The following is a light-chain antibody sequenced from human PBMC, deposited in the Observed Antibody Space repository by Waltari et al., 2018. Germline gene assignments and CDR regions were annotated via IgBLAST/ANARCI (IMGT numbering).Light chain of an antibody. V-gene: IGKV3-11*01. J-gene: IGKJ4*01. CDR1: QSVSTY. CDR3: QGRGTWPPLS. Sequence: DIVLTQSPATLSLSPGDRATLSCRASQSVSTYLAWYQQKPGQAPRLSSYDASNRATGIQARFSGSGSGTDFSLTISSLESEDFAVYYCQGRGTWPPLSFGGGTKVDIK. CDR2: DAS.